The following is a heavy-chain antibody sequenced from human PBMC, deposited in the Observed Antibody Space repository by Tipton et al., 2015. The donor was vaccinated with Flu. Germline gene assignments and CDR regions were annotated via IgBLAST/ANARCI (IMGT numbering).Heavy chain of an antibody. CDR1: GGSINSYY. Sequence: TLSLTCSVSGGSINSYYWSWIRQPAGKGLEWIGRIYYSGSTIYNPSLKSRVAISLDTFQNQFSLKLTSVTAADTAVYYCATTTYYYGSGSHDYWGQGTLVTVSS. CDR3: ATTTYYYGSGSHDY. CDR2: IYYSGST. V-gene: IGHV4-4*07. J-gene: IGHJ4*02. D-gene: IGHD3-10*01.